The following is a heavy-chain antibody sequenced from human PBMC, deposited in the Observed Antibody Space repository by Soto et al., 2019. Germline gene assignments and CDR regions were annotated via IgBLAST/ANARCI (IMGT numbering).Heavy chain of an antibody. CDR3: ARNTVVNPTALYYFDY. D-gene: IGHD2-15*01. CDR2: IIPIFGTA. Sequence: QVQLVQSGAEVTKPGSSVKVSCKASGGTFSSYAISWVRQAPGQGLEWMGGIIPIFGTANYAQKFQGRVTITADESTSTAYMELSSLRSEDTAVYYCARNTVVNPTALYYFDYWGQGTLVTVSS. CDR1: GGTFSSYA. J-gene: IGHJ4*02. V-gene: IGHV1-69*12.